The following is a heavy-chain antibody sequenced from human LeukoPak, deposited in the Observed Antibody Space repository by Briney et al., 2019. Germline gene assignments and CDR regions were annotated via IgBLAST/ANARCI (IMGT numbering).Heavy chain of an antibody. CDR2: ISHDGTKK. CDR1: GFTFSVYG. J-gene: IGHJ4*02. D-gene: IGHD2-15*01. Sequence: GGSLRLSCAASGFTFSVYGMHWVRQAPGKGLEWVAVISHDGTKKYYADSVKGRFTISRDNSVDTLHLQMNSLRAEDTAVYFCAKVSAGSCYSCALDYWGQGTLVTVSS. V-gene: IGHV3-30*18. CDR3: AKVSAGSCYSCALDY.